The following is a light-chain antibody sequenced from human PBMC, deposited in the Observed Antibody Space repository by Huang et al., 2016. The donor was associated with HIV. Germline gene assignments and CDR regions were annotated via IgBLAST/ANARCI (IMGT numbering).Light chain of an antibody. CDR1: QTVLYSLNTKNY. V-gene: IGKV4-1*01. Sequence: DIVMTQSPDSLAVSPGERGTINCKSSQTVLYSLNTKNYLAWFQQKPGRPPHLLIYRATTRESGVPDRFSGSGSGTDFTLTINNLQAEDVAVYFCLQYYSVPQTFGHGTKVEIK. J-gene: IGKJ1*01. CDR3: LQYYSVPQT. CDR2: RAT.